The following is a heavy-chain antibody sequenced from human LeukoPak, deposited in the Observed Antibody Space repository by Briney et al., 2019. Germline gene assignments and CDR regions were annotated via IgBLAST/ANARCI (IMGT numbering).Heavy chain of an antibody. CDR1: GGSISSYY. CDR2: IYYSGST. Sequence: SETLSLTCTVSGGSISSYYWSWIRQPPGKGLEWIGYIYYSGSTNYNPSPKSRVTISVDTSKNQFSLKPSSVTAADTAVYYCARSYSSGWPDYWGQGTLVTVSS. V-gene: IGHV4-59*08. CDR3: ARSYSSGWPDY. D-gene: IGHD6-19*01. J-gene: IGHJ4*02.